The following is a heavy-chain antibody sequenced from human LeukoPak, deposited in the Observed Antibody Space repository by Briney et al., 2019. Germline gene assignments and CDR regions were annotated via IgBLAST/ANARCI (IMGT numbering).Heavy chain of an antibody. CDR3: ARDRDTYYDFWSGYSEEGFDP. J-gene: IGHJ5*02. CDR2: INAGNGNT. V-gene: IGHV1-3*01. Sequence: ASVKVSCKASGYTFTIYAMHWVRQAPGQRREWMGWINAGNGNTKYSQKFQGRVTITRDTSASTAYMELSSLRSEDTAVYYCARDRDTYYDFWSGYSEEGFDPWGQGTLVTVSS. CDR1: GYTFTIYA. D-gene: IGHD3-3*01.